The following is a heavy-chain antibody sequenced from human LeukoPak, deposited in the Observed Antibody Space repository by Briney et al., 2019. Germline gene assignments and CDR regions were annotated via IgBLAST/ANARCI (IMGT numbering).Heavy chain of an antibody. V-gene: IGHV3-23*01. D-gene: IGHD2-15*01. J-gene: IGHJ1*01. CDR1: GFTFSSYA. CDR2: ISGSGGST. Sequence: PGGSLRLSCAASGFTFSSYAMSWVRQAPGKGLEWVSAISGSGGSTYYADSVKGRFTISRDNSKNTLYLQMNSLRAEDTAVYYCAKEGGYCSGVSCYSEYFQHWGQGTLVTVSS. CDR3: AKEGGYCSGVSCYSEYFQH.